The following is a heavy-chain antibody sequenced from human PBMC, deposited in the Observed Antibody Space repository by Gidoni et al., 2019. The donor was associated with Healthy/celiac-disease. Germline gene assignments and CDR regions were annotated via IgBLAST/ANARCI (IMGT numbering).Heavy chain of an antibody. D-gene: IGHD3-22*01. CDR1: GGSFSGYY. Sequence: QVQLQQWGAGLLKPSETLSLTCAVYGGSFSGYYWSWIRQPPGKGLEWIGEINHSGSTNYHPSLKSRVTISVDTSKNQFSLKLSSVTAADTAVYYCARGGYYDSSGYDAVAGAFDIWGQGTMVTVSS. V-gene: IGHV4-34*01. CDR2: INHSGST. CDR3: ARGGYYDSSGYDAVAGAFDI. J-gene: IGHJ3*02.